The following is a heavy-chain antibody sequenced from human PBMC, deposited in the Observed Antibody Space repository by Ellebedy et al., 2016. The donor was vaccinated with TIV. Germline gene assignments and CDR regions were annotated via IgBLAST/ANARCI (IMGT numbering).Heavy chain of an antibody. V-gene: IGHV4-59*11. D-gene: IGHD3-16*01. J-gene: IGHJ2*01. CDR1: GGSLTNHF. Sequence: MPSETLSLTCTVSGGSLTNHFWSWIRQPPGKGLEWIASIYYSGTTNYTPSLKSGVTISVDTSKNQNSLTLMSSVSAADTAVYYCARVAITSAVGGGYFDLWGRGTLVTVSS. CDR2: IYYSGTT. CDR3: ARVAITSAVGGGYFDL.